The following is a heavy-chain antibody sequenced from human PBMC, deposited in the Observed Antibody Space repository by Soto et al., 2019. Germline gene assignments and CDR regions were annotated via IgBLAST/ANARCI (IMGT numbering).Heavy chain of an antibody. V-gene: IGHV3-23*01. CDR3: AKSYYYDSSGYYSSYYYYGMDV. J-gene: IGHJ6*02. Sequence: GGSLRLSCAASGFTFSSAPMNWVRQAPGKGLEWVSFISGSGGSTYYADSVKGRFTISRDNSKNTLYLQMNSLRAEDTAVYYCAKSYYYDSSGYYSSYYYYGMDVWGQGATVTVSS. CDR1: GFTFSSAP. CDR2: ISGSGGST. D-gene: IGHD3-22*01.